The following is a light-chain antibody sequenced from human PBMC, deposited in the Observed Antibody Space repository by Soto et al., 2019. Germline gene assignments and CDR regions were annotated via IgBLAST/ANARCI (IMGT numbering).Light chain of an antibody. CDR1: QNLLYSPNNKNY. CDR3: QQYYSTPTWT. CDR2: WAS. J-gene: IGKJ1*01. Sequence: DIVMTQSPDSLAVSLGERATINCRSSQNLLYSPNNKNYLAWHQQKPGQPPKLLIYWASTRESGVPDRFSGSGSGTDFTLTISSPQAEDVAVYYCQQYYSTPTWTFGQGTKVEI. V-gene: IGKV4-1*01.